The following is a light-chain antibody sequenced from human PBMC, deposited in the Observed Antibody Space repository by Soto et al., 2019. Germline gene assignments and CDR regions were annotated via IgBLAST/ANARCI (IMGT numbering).Light chain of an antibody. Sequence: EVVLPQSPATLSLSPGERATLSCRASESVNNYLAWYPQKPGQAPRLLIYDASNRASGIPTRFSGIGSGTAVTQSSNSASPEDCAVYFEQQRSNWPPHTFGKGTNLQIK. J-gene: IGKJ2*01. CDR3: QQRSNWPPHT. CDR2: DAS. V-gene: IGKV3-11*01. CDR1: ESVNNY.